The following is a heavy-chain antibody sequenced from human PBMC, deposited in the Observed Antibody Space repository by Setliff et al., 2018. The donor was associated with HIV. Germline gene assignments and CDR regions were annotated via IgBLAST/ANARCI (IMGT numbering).Heavy chain of an antibody. CDR1: GGTFSTYT. D-gene: IGHD2-2*01. V-gene: IGHV1-69*08. Sequence: SVKVSCKTSGGTFSTYTIAWVRQAPGQGLEWMGRIIPIFGTPNYAQKFQGRVTITADKSTSTVYLDPRSLTSEDTAMYYCARSVWAVVVPTDPAVDAFAIWGRGTMVTVSS. J-gene: IGHJ3*02. CDR3: ARSVWAVVVPTDPAVDAFAI. CDR2: IIPIFGTP.